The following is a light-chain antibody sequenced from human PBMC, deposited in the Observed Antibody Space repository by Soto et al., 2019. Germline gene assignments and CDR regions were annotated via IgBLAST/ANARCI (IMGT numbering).Light chain of an antibody. V-gene: IGKV3-11*01. CDR1: QTVYRF. Sequence: EIVLTQSPATLSLSPGERATLSCRASQTVYRFLTWYQQKPGQAPSLLIYDASNRATGIPARFSGSGSGTEFTLTISSLEPEHSAVYYCQQHGTWPLTFGGGTKVEI. J-gene: IGKJ4*01. CDR3: QQHGTWPLT. CDR2: DAS.